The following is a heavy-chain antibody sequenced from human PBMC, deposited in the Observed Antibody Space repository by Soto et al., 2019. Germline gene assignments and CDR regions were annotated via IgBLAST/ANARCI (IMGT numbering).Heavy chain of an antibody. Sequence: QVQLLQSGAEVKKHGASVKVSCKASGYTFTNYGISWVRQAPGQGLEWMGWINSFNGITNDAQNFQGRVTMTTDTYTSTAYMELRSLRSDDTAVYYCARDRQNYGSFDYWGQGTPVTVSS. CDR1: GYTFTNYG. V-gene: IGHV1-18*04. J-gene: IGHJ4*02. CDR2: INSFNGIT. CDR3: ARDRQNYGSFDY. D-gene: IGHD3-16*01.